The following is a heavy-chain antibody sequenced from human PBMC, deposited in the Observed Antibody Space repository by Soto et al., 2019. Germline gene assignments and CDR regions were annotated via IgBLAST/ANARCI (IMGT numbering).Heavy chain of an antibody. D-gene: IGHD6-19*01. CDR3: ARHPSAFWFDP. J-gene: IGHJ5*02. Sequence: QLQLQESGPGLVKPSETLSLTCSVSGGSISSSSYFWGWIRQPPGKGLEWIGSIYYSGSTYYNPSPTSRVTVSVVTSENQFSLMLSSVTAADTAVYYCARHPSAFWFDPWGQGTLVTVSS. CDR1: GGSISSSSYF. V-gene: IGHV4-39*01. CDR2: IYYSGST.